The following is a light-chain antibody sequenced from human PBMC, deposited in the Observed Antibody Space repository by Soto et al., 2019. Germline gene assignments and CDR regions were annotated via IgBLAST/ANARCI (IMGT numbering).Light chain of an antibody. CDR3: QQYGGSPPVT. J-gene: IGKJ2*01. CDR2: GAF. Sequence: EIVLTQSPGTLSLSPGERATLSCRASQSVRSRYLAWYQQKPGQAHRLLIYGAFSRATGIPDRFSGSGSGTDFTLTITRLEPEDVALYYCQQYGGSPPVTFGQGTKLEIK. CDR1: QSVRSRY. V-gene: IGKV3-20*01.